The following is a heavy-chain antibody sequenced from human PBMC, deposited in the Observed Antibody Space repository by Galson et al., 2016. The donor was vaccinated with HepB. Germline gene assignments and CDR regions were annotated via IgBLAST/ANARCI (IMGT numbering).Heavy chain of an antibody. CDR1: GFTFSSYG. CDR2: IWYDGTNK. CDR3: ARDREDYYDSSGLDY. J-gene: IGHJ4*02. Sequence: SLRLSCAASGFTFSSYGMHWVRQAPGKGLEWVAVIWYDGTNKYYADSVKGRFTISRDNSKNTLYLQMNSLRVEDTAVYYCARDREDYYDSSGLDYWGQGNLLTVSS. D-gene: IGHD3-22*01. V-gene: IGHV3-33*01.